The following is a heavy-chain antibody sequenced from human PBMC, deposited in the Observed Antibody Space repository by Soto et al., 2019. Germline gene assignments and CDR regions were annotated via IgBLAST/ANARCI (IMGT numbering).Heavy chain of an antibody. Sequence: QVQLVQSGAEVKKPGSSVEVFCKASGGTLSNYAIAWVRLAPGQGLEWVGGVIPIFSIMKYAQKFQDRVTFTADDSTNRAYMELSSLTSEDTAVYYCARGRTIFGVVNFDYWGQGTLVTVSS. D-gene: IGHD3-3*01. CDR2: VIPIFSIM. CDR1: GGTLSNYA. J-gene: IGHJ4*02. CDR3: ARGRTIFGVVNFDY. V-gene: IGHV1-69*01.